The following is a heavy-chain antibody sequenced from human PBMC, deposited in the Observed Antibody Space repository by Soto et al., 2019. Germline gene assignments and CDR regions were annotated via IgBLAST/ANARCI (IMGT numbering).Heavy chain of an antibody. CDR2: IIPIFGTA. J-gene: IGHJ4*02. CDR1: GGTFSSYA. CDR3: ARGVGWELRHFDY. Sequence: SVKVSCKASGGTFSSYAISWVRQAPGQGLEWMGGIIPIFGTANYAQKFRGRVTITADESTSTAYMELSSLRSEDTAVYYCARGVGWELRHFDYWGQGTLVTVSS. V-gene: IGHV1-69*13. D-gene: IGHD1-26*01.